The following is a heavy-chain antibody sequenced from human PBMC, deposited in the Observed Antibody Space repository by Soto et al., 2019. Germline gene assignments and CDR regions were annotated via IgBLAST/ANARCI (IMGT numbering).Heavy chain of an antibody. J-gene: IGHJ4*02. CDR1: GGSFSGYY. Sequence: SETLPLTCAVYGGSFSGYYWTWIRQPPGKGLEWIGEITQSGSTNYNPSLKSRVTISVDTSKNQFSLNLNSVTAADTAVYYCARSSVRGWSYWGQGTLVTVSS. CDR3: ARSSVRGWSY. CDR2: ITQSGST. V-gene: IGHV4-34*01. D-gene: IGHD3-10*02.